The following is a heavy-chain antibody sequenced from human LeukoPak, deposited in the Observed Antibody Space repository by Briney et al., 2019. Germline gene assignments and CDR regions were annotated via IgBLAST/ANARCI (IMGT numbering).Heavy chain of an antibody. Sequence: PGGSLRLSCAASGFTVSSNYMSWVRQAPGKGLEWVSVIYSGGSTYYADSVKGRFTISRDNSKNTLYLQMNSLRAEDTAVYYCAGERGKQQLVRFLFDYWGQGTLVTVSS. D-gene: IGHD6-13*01. CDR3: AGERGKQQLVRFLFDY. V-gene: IGHV3-66*01. CDR1: GFTVSSNY. J-gene: IGHJ4*02. CDR2: IYSGGST.